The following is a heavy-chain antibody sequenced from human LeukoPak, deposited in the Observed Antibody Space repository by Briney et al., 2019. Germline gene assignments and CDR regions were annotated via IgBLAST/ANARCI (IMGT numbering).Heavy chain of an antibody. Sequence: SETLSLTCTVSGGSISSSSYYWGWIRQPPGKGLEWIGSIYYSGSTCYNPSLKSRVTISVDTSKNQFSLKLSSVTAADTAVYYCARGAYGDYALFDYWGQGTLVTVSS. D-gene: IGHD4-17*01. CDR3: ARGAYGDYALFDY. J-gene: IGHJ4*02. CDR1: GGSISSSSYY. V-gene: IGHV4-39*07. CDR2: IYYSGST.